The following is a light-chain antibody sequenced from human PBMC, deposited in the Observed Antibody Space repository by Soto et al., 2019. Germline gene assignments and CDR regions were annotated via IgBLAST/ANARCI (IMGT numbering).Light chain of an antibody. J-gene: IGKJ3*01. CDR1: QGISSF. V-gene: IGKV1-9*01. CDR3: QQLNSFPIP. CDR2: GAS. Sequence: IQLTQSPSSLSASVGDRVTITCRASQGISSFLAWYQQKPGKAPKLLIYGASTLQGGVPSRFSGSGSGTGFTLTIGSLQPEDFATYYCQQLNSFPIPFGPGTKVDIK.